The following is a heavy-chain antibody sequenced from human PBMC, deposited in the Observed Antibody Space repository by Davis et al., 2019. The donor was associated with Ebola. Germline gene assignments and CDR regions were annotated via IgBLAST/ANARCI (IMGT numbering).Heavy chain of an antibody. CDR3: ARDSDFWSGTPYAMDV. CDR1: GFTFSTYS. D-gene: IGHD3-3*01. Sequence: GESLKISCAASGFTFSTYSMNWVRQAPGKGLEWVSYISDSSTTIYYADSVKGRFTISRDNAKNTLYLQMNSLKIEDTAVYYCARDSDFWSGTPYAMDVWGQGTTVTVSS. CDR2: ISDSSTTI. J-gene: IGHJ6*02. V-gene: IGHV3-48*01.